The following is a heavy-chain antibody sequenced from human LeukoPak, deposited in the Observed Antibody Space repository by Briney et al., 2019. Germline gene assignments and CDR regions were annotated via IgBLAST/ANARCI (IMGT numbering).Heavy chain of an antibody. V-gene: IGHV3-21*01. CDR2: ISSSSSYI. J-gene: IGHJ4*02. CDR3: ARDRPHPSIAARLNY. CDR1: GFTFSSYS. D-gene: IGHD6-6*01. Sequence: GGSLRLSCAASGFTFSSYSMNWVRQAPGKALEWVSSISSSSSYIYYADSVKGRFTISRDNAKNSLYLQMNSLRAEDTAVYYCARDRPHPSIAARLNYWGQGTLVTVSS.